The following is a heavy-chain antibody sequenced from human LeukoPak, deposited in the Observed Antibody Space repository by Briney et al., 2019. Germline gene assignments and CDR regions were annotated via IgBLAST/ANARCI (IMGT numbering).Heavy chain of an antibody. CDR1: GYTFTSYD. CDR3: ARGLGWELHSDYFDY. D-gene: IGHD1-26*01. V-gene: IGHV1-8*03. J-gene: IGHJ4*02. Sequence: ASVKVSCKASGYTFTSYDINWVRQATGQGLERMGWMNPNSGNTGYAQKFQGRVTITRNTSISTAYMELSGLRSEDTAVYYCARGLGWELHSDYFDYWGQGTLVTVSS. CDR2: MNPNSGNT.